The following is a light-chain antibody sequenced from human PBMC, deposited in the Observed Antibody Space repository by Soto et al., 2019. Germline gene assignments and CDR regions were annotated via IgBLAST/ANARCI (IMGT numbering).Light chain of an antibody. Sequence: TGMAQSPATLSVCPGERVTLSCRAGQGVTTNFAWYQQKSGQSPRLLIYDVSSRATGVPSRFSGTGSETDFTLTISGLQSEDSAIYFCQQYNNWPFSFGQGTRLEI. CDR3: QQYNNWPFS. CDR1: QGVTTN. CDR2: DVS. V-gene: IGKV3-15*01. J-gene: IGKJ5*01.